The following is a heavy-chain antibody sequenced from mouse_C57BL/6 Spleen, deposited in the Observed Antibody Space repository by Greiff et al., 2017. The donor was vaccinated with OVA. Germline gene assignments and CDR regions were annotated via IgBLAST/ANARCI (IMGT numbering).Heavy chain of an antibody. D-gene: IGHD1-1*01. CDR2: INPNNGGT. J-gene: IGHJ1*03. CDR3: ALITTVVATRYFDV. Sequence: EVQVVESGPELVKPGASVKIPCKASGYTFTDYNMDWVKQSHGKSLEWIGDINPNNGGTIYNQKFKGKATLTVDKSSSTAYMELRSLTSEDTAVYYCALITTVVATRYFDVWGTGTTVTVSS. CDR1: GYTFTDYN. V-gene: IGHV1-18*01.